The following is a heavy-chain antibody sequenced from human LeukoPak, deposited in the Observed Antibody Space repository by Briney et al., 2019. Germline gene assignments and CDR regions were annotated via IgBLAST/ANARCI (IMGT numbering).Heavy chain of an antibody. D-gene: IGHD3-9*01. V-gene: IGHV3-48*01. CDR1: GFTFSSYS. J-gene: IGHJ4*02. CDR2: ISSSSSTI. CDR3: ARDPLRYFDWLSYFDY. Sequence: PGGSLRLSCAASGFTFSSYSMNWVRQAPGKGLEWVSYISSSSSTIYYADSVKGRFTISRDNAKNSLYLQMNSLRAEDTAVYYCARDPLRYFDWLSYFDYWGQGTLVTVSS.